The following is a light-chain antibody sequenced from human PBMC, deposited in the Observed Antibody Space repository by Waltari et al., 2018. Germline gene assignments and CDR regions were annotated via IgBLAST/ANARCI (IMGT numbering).Light chain of an antibody. CDR2: EVT. CDR3: CSYAGFTGLV. J-gene: IGLJ2*01. V-gene: IGLV2-23*02. Sequence: QSALTQPASVSGSPGQPITISYTGTSSDIGNYNVVSWYQQHPGKAPKLMIYEVTKRASGFSNRFPGSQSGNTASLTISVLQAEDEADYYCCSYAGFTGLVFGGGTRLTVL. CDR1: SSDIGNYNV.